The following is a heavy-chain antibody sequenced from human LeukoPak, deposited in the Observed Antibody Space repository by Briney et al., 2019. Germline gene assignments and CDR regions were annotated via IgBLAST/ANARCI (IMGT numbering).Heavy chain of an antibody. V-gene: IGHV3-48*03. Sequence: GGPLKLSCAASGFTFSSYERNWVRQAPGKGLEWVSYISSSGSTIYYADSVKGRFTISRDNAKNSLYLQMNSLRAEDTAVYYCAELGITMIGGVWGKGTTVTISS. J-gene: IGHJ6*04. D-gene: IGHD3-10*02. CDR2: ISSSGSTI. CDR3: AELGITMIGGV. CDR1: GFTFSSYE.